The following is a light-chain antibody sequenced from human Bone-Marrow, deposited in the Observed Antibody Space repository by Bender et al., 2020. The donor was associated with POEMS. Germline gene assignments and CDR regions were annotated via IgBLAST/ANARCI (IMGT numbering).Light chain of an antibody. CDR2: DDS. CDR1: NIGSKS. CDR3: QAWDTSSVV. J-gene: IGLJ2*01. V-gene: IGLV3-21*02. Sequence: SYVLTQPPSVTVAPGQTARIACVGNNIGSKSVHWYQQKPGQAPVLVVYDDSDRPSGIPERFSGSNSGNIATLTISGTQALDEADYYCQAWDTSSVVFGGGTKLTVL.